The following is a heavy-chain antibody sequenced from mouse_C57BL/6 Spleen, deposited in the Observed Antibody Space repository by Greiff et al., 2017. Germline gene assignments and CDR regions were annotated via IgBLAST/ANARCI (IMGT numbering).Heavy chain of an antibody. CDR1: GFTFSSYA. CDR2: ISSGGDDI. V-gene: IGHV5-9-1*02. J-gene: IGHJ2*01. Sequence: EVQLVESGEGLVKPGGSLKLSCAASGFTFSSYAMSWVRQTPEKRLEWVAYISSGGDDIYYADTVKGRFTISRDNARNTLYLQMSSLKSEDTAMYYCTRGGYGSSYYFDYWGQGTTLTVSS. D-gene: IGHD1-1*01. CDR3: TRGGYGSSYYFDY.